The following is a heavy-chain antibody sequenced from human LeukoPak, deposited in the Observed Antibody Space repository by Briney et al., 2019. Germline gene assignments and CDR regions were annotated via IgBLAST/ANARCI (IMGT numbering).Heavy chain of an antibody. Sequence: GGSLRLSCAASGFTFSEYALVWVRQAPEKGLEWVSASSSGGANTLYADAVKGRFTISRDNSKNTLYLQMDSLRAEDTAVYFCGRDPNGDYVGAFEFWGHGTMVTVSS. CDR1: GFTFSEYA. CDR3: GRDPNGDYVGAFEF. D-gene: IGHD4-17*01. J-gene: IGHJ3*01. CDR2: SSSGGANT. V-gene: IGHV3-23*01.